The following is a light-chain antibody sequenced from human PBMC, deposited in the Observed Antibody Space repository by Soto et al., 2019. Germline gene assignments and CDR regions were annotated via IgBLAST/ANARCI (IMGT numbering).Light chain of an antibody. CDR1: HGISTY. J-gene: IGKJ4*01. CDR3: QQYYSYPLT. Sequence: AIRMTQSPSSFSASTGDRVTITCRASHGISTYLAWYQQEPGKAPKLLIYAASTLQSGVPSRFRGSGSGTDFTLTISCLQSEDFATYYCQQYYSYPLTFGGGTKVEIK. V-gene: IGKV1-8*01. CDR2: AAS.